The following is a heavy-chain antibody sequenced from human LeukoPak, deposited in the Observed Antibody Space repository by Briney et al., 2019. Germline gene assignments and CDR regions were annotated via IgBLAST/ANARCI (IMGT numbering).Heavy chain of an antibody. CDR3: ARGLLWFGELYYFDY. V-gene: IGHV4-4*07. D-gene: IGHD3-10*01. Sequence: PSETLSLTCTVSGGSISSYYWSWIRQPAGKGLEWIGRIYFSGNTNYNPSLKSRVTMSVDTSKNQFSLRLSSVTAADTAVYYCARGLLWFGELYYFDYWGQGTLVTVSS. CDR1: GGSISSYY. CDR2: IYFSGNT. J-gene: IGHJ4*02.